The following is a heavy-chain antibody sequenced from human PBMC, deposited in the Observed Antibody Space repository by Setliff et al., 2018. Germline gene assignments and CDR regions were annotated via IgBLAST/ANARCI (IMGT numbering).Heavy chain of an antibody. CDR3: TRVGRQRVYYYYGMDV. CDR2: IRSKAYGGTT. D-gene: IGHD6-25*01. Sequence: LRLSCTASGFTFGDYAMSWVRQAPGKGLEWVGFIRSKAYGGTTEYAASVKGRFTISRDDSKSIAYLQMNSLKTEDTAVYYCTRVGRQRVYYYYGMDVWGQGTTVTVSS. CDR1: GFTFGDYA. J-gene: IGHJ6*02. V-gene: IGHV3-49*04.